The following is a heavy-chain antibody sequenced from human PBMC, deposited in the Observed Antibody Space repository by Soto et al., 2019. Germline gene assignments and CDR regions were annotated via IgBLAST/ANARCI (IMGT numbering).Heavy chain of an antibody. V-gene: IGHV1-18*01. CDR3: ARVDPRGVAVVRDY. J-gene: IGHJ4*02. D-gene: IGHD3-10*01. CDR2: ISGFNGQT. Sequence: QVQLVQSGPEVKKPGASVKVSCKASGNTFASHGFSWVRQAPGQGLEWMGWISGFNGQTNYALKFQGRGTLTTDTSTGKAYMEARSLRSDDTAVYFCARVDPRGVAVVRDYWGQGTLVTVSS. CDR1: GNTFASHG.